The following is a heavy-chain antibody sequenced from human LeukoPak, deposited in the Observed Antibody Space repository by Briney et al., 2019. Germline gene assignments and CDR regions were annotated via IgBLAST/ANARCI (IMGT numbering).Heavy chain of an antibody. D-gene: IGHD6-6*01. CDR1: GFTMRSYG. Sequence: GRSLTLSCAASGFTMRSYGMHWVRQAPGKGLEGVAVIWHDESNKFYADSVKGRFTISRDNPKNTVYLQMNILTAGDTAVYYCARGGDEYSSSPQEYWGRGTLVTVSS. CDR2: IWHDESNK. J-gene: IGHJ4*02. V-gene: IGHV3-33*01. CDR3: ARGGDEYSSSPQEY.